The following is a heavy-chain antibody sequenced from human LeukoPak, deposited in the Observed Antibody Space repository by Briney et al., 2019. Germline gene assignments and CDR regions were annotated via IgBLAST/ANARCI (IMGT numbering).Heavy chain of an antibody. CDR3: LRDLNWSLDQ. V-gene: IGHV3-30-3*01. CDR2: ISYDGSNK. D-gene: IGHD1-20*01. Sequence: GGSLRLSCAASGFTFSSYAMHWVRQAPGKGLEWVAVISYDGSNKYYADSVKGRFTISRDNSKNTLYLQMNSLRAEDTAVYYCLRDLNWSLDQWGQGTLVTVSS. J-gene: IGHJ4*02. CDR1: GFTFSSYA.